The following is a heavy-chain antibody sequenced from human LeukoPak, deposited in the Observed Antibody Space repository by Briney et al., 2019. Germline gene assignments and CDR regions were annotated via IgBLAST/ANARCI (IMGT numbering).Heavy chain of an antibody. CDR3: AKSAEGSGSYYPDYFDY. J-gene: IGHJ4*02. CDR2: IRYDGSNK. Sequence: PGGSLRLSCAASGFTFSSYGMHWVRQAPGKGLEWVAFIRYDGSNKYYADSVKGRSTISRDNSKNTLYLQMNSLRAEDTAVYYCAKSAEGSGSYYPDYFDYWGQGTLVTVSS. CDR1: GFTFSSYG. D-gene: IGHD3-10*01. V-gene: IGHV3-30*02.